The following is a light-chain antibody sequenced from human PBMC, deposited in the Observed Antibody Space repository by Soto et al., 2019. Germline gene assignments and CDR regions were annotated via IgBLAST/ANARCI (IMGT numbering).Light chain of an antibody. Sequence: EIVFTQSPATLSLSPGERATLSCRASQSVSSFLAWYQQKPGQPPRLLIYDASNRATGIPGRFSGSGSGTDFTLTISSLVPEDFAAYYCQQRGNWPPTFGPGTKVDI. J-gene: IGKJ3*01. CDR3: QQRGNWPPT. CDR1: QSVSSF. V-gene: IGKV3-11*01. CDR2: DAS.